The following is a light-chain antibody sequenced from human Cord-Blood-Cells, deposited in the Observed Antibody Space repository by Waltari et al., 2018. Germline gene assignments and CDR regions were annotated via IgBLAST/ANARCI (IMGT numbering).Light chain of an antibody. V-gene: IGLV1-47*01. CDR1: SSNIGSNY. CDR2: RNK. Sequence: QSVLTQPPSASGTPGQRVTISCSGSSSNIGSNYVYWYQQLPGTAPKLIIYRNKQRPSGFPDLVSGSKSGTSASLAISGLRSEDEADYYCAAWDDSLSVVVFGGGTNLTVL. CDR3: AAWDDSLSVVV. J-gene: IGLJ2*01.